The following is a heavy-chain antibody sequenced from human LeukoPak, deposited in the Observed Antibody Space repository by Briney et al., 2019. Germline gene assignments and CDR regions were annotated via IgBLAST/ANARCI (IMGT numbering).Heavy chain of an antibody. Sequence: PGGSLRLSCAASGFTFSSYGMHWVRQAPGKGLEWVAVISYDGSNKYYADSVKGRFTISRDNSKNTLYLQMNSLRAEDTAVYYCAKDGRPFQPLDPYFDYWGQGTLVTVSS. J-gene: IGHJ4*02. CDR1: GFTFSSYG. CDR3: AKDGRPFQPLDPYFDY. D-gene: IGHD1-1*01. CDR2: ISYDGSNK. V-gene: IGHV3-30*18.